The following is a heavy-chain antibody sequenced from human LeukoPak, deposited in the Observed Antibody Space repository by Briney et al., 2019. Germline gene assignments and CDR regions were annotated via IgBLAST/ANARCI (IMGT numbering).Heavy chain of an antibody. CDR3: AKDMGRSSVAARPFDF. CDR2: IRFDEGNK. Sequence: GGSLRLSCVASGFSFSYYGMHWVRQAPGKGLEWVAFIRFDEGNKYYADSVKGRFSIYRDNSRNTVFLQMNSLRGEDTAVYYCAKDMGRSSVAARPFDFWGQGSLVTVSS. V-gene: IGHV3-30*02. CDR1: GFSFSYYG. D-gene: IGHD6-6*01. J-gene: IGHJ4*02.